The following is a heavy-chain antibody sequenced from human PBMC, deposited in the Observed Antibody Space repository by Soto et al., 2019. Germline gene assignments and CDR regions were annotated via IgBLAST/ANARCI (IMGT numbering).Heavy chain of an antibody. CDR2: ISSSSSYI. Sequence: GGSLRLSCAASGFTFSTYSMNWVRQAPGKGLEWVSYISSSSSYIYYADSVKGRFTISRDNAKNSLYLQMNSLRAEDTAVYYCARGRSGNAFDYWGQGTLVTVSS. D-gene: IGHD5-12*01. CDR3: ARGRSGNAFDY. J-gene: IGHJ4*02. CDR1: GFTFSTYS. V-gene: IGHV3-21*05.